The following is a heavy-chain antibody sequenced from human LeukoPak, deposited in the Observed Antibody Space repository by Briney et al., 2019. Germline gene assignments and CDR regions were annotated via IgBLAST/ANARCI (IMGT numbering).Heavy chain of an antibody. CDR3: ARGLDYYDSSGYYLPFDY. J-gene: IGHJ4*02. CDR1: GFTFSSYA. Sequence: GGSLRLSCAASGFTFSSYAMHWVRQAPGKGLEWVAVISYDGSNKYYADSVKGRFTISRDNSKNTLYLQMNSLRGEDTAVYYCARGLDYYDSSGYYLPFDYWGQGTLVTVSS. D-gene: IGHD3-22*01. V-gene: IGHV3-30*04. CDR2: ISYDGSNK.